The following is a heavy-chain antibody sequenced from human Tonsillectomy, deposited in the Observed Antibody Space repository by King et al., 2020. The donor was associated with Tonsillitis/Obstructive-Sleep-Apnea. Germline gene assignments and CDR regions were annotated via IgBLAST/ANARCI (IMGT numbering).Heavy chain of an antibody. V-gene: IGHV7-4-1*02. D-gene: IGHD3-22*01. Sequence: VQLVQSGSELKKPGASVKVSCKASGYTFTSYAMNWVRQAPGQGLEWMGWINTNTGNPTYAQGFTGRFVFSLDTSVSTAYLQISSLKAEDTAVYYCARGPYXYNSSGXGAFDIWGQGTMVTVSS. CDR2: INTNTGNP. CDR1: GYTFTSYA. CDR3: ARGPYXYNSSGXGAFDI. J-gene: IGHJ3*02.